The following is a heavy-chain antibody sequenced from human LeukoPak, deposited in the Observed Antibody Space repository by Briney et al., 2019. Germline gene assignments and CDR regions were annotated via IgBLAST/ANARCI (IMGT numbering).Heavy chain of an antibody. J-gene: IGHJ5*02. Sequence: PSETLSLTCTVSGGSISSSSYYWGWIRQPPGKGLEWIGSIYYSGSTHYNPSLKSRVTISVDTSKNQFSLKLSSVTAADTAVYYCARFAGTTNWFDPWGQGTLVTVSS. CDR2: IYYSGST. CDR1: GGSISSSSYY. CDR3: ARFAGTTNWFDP. D-gene: IGHD1-7*01. V-gene: IGHV4-39*01.